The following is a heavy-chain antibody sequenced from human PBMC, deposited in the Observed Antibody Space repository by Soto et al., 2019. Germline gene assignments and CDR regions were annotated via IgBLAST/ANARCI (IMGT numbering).Heavy chain of an antibody. CDR2: IIPIFGTA. J-gene: IGHJ4*02. D-gene: IGHD5-12*01. CDR3: AYSGYEKSFDY. CDR1: GGTISGYA. V-gene: IGHV1-69*13. Sequence: SVKVSCKTSGGTISGYAISWGRQAPGQGLEWMGGIIPIFGTANYAQKFQGRVTITADESTSTAYMELSSLRSEDTAVYYCAYSGYEKSFDYWGQGTLVTVSS.